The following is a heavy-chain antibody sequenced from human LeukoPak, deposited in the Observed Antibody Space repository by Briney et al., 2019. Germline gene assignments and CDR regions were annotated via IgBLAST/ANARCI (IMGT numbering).Heavy chain of an antibody. Sequence: SETLSLTCSVSGGTISGYYRTWIRQPPGKGLEWIGYIYYSGSTNYNPSLKSRVTLSVDTSKNQFSLKLNSVTAADTAVYFCAREPPGIDDAFDIWGQGTMVTVSS. V-gene: IGHV4-59*01. J-gene: IGHJ3*02. D-gene: IGHD2-15*01. CDR1: GGTISGYY. CDR3: AREPPGIDDAFDI. CDR2: IYYSGST.